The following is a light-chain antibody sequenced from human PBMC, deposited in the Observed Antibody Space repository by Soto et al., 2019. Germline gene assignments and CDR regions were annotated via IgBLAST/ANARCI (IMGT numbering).Light chain of an antibody. CDR1: ISNIGSNT. Sequence: QSVLTQPPSASGTPGQRVTIACSGSISNIGSNTVNWYQQLPGTAPKLLIYSNNQRPSGVPDRFSGSKSGTSPSLAISGLQSEDEADYYCAAWDDCLNGYVFGTGTKVTVL. CDR3: AAWDDCLNGYV. V-gene: IGLV1-44*01. J-gene: IGLJ1*01. CDR2: SNN.